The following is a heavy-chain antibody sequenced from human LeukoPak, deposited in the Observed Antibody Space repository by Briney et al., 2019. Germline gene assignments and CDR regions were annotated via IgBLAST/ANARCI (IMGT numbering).Heavy chain of an antibody. Sequence: ASVKVSCKASGYTFTNYGISWVRQAPGQGLEWMGWNSAYNDNTNYAQKFQGRVTMTTDTSTNTAYMELRSLTSDDTAVYYCARTFYDFWSGFSNYDSFHIWGQGTLVTVSS. J-gene: IGHJ3*02. CDR3: ARTFYDFWSGFSNYDSFHI. D-gene: IGHD3-3*01. V-gene: IGHV1-18*01. CDR2: NSAYNDNT. CDR1: GYTFTNYG.